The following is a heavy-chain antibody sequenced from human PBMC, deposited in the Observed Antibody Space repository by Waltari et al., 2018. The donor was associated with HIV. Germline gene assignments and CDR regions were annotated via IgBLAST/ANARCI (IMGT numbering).Heavy chain of an antibody. CDR3: ARDGVAGTLFSPLAD. V-gene: IGHV4-39*02. Sequence: QLQLQESGPGLVKPSETLSLTCTVPGGSISSSSYYWGGIRRPPGKGLEWLGSIYSSGSTYYNPSLKSRVTISVDTSKNQFSLKLSSVTAADTAVYYCARDGVAGTLFSPLADWGRGTLVTVSS. D-gene: IGHD6-19*01. CDR1: GGSISSSSYY. J-gene: IGHJ2*01. CDR2: IYSSGST.